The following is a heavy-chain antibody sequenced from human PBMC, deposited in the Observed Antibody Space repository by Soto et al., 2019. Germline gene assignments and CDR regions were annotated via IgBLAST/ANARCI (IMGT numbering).Heavy chain of an antibody. Sequence: GASVKVSCKASGYTFTSYYMHWVRQAPGQGLEWMGIIIPIFGTANYAQKFQGRVTITADESTSTAYMELSSLRSEDTAVYYCASYLPRSSPSYYYYGMDVWGQGTTVTVSS. CDR1: GYTFTSYY. J-gene: IGHJ6*02. CDR2: IIPIFGTA. CDR3: ASYLPRSSPSYYYYGMDV. V-gene: IGHV1-69*13.